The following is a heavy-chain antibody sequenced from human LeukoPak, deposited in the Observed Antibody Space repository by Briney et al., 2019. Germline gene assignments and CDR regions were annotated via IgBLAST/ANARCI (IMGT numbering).Heavy chain of an antibody. D-gene: IGHD4-17*01. CDR3: ARRLRGDYYYMDV. J-gene: IGHJ6*03. Sequence: PSETLSLTCTVSGGSISSSSYYWGWIRQPPGKGLEWIGSIYYSGSTYYNPSLKSRVTISVDTSKNQFSLKLSSVTAADTAVYYCARRLRGDYYYMDVWGKGTTVTVSS. V-gene: IGHV4-39*07. CDR1: GGSISSSSYY. CDR2: IYYSGST.